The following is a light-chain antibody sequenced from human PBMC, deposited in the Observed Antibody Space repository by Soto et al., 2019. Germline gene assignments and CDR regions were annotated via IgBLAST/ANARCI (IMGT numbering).Light chain of an antibody. CDR3: QQRNVWPPIT. CDR1: QSVRTS. CDR2: DAS. Sequence: EVVLTQSPATLSLSPGERATLSCRASQSVRTSLAWYQHKPGQAPRLVIYDASLRANGVPARFGGSGSGTDFTLTINSLEPEDFAVYYCQQRNVWPPITFGQGTRPEIK. V-gene: IGKV3-11*01. J-gene: IGKJ5*01.